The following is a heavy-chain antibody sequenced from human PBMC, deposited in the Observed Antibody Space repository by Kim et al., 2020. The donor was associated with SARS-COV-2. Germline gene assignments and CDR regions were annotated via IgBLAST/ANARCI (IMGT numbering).Heavy chain of an antibody. V-gene: IGHV3-7*01. CDR2: IKQDGSEK. D-gene: IGHD3-10*01. CDR1: GFTFSSYW. CDR3: AVNANDGSGVGGFEY. Sequence: GGSLRLSCAASGFTFSSYWMSWVRQAPGKGLEWVANIKQDGSEKYYVDSVKGRFTLSRDNAKKSLYLQMNSLRAEDTAVYHCAVNANDGSGVGGFEYWGQGTLVTVSS. J-gene: IGHJ4*02.